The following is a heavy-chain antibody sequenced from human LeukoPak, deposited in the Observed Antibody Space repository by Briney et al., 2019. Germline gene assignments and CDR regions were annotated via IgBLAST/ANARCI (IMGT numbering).Heavy chain of an antibody. D-gene: IGHD6-6*01. V-gene: IGHV3-15*01. J-gene: IGHJ4*02. CDR1: GFTFSNAW. CDR2: IKSKTDGGTT. CDR3: ARRPYSSSYYFDY. Sequence: GGSLRLSCAASGFTFSNAWMSWVRQAPGKGLEWVGRIKSKTDGGTTDYAAPVKGRFTISRNDSKNTLYLQMNSLRAEDTAVYYCARRPYSSSYYFDYWGQGTLVTVSS.